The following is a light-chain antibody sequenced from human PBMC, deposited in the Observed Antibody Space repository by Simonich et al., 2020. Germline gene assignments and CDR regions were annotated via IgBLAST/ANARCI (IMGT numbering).Light chain of an antibody. V-gene: IGKV3-20*01. Sequence: EIVLTQSPGTLSLSPGERATLSCRTSQSVSRRYLAWYQQKPGQAPRRLIYGASSRATGIPDRCSGSGSGTDFTLTISRLEPEDFAVYYCQQYGSSPFTFGPGTKVDIK. J-gene: IGKJ3*01. CDR2: GAS. CDR3: QQYGSSPFT. CDR1: QSVSRRY.